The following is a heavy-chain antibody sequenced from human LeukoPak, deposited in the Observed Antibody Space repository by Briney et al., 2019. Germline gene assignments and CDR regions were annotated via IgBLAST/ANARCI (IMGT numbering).Heavy chain of an antibody. CDR1: GGTFSSYA. D-gene: IGHD3-16*02. CDR2: INPNSGGT. Sequence: ASVKVSCKASGGTFSSYAISWVRQAPGQGLEWMGWINPNSGGTNYAQKFQGRVTMTRDTSISTAYMELSRLRSDDTAVYYCARDRLVMITFGGVIVLDPWGQGTLVTVSS. J-gene: IGHJ5*02. CDR3: ARDRLVMITFGGVIVLDP. V-gene: IGHV1-2*02.